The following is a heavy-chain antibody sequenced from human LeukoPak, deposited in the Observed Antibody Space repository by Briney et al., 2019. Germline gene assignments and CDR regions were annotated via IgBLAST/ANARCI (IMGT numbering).Heavy chain of an antibody. J-gene: IGHJ6*03. Sequence: SETLSLTCTVSGGSISSSSYYWAWVRQPPGKGLEWIASIYYSGSTYYNPSLKSRVTISVDTSKKQFSLKLSSVTAADTAVYYCARLSSHNYMDVWGKGTTVTISS. V-gene: IGHV4-39*07. CDR2: IYYSGST. CDR1: GGSISSSSYY. CDR3: ARLSSHNYMDV.